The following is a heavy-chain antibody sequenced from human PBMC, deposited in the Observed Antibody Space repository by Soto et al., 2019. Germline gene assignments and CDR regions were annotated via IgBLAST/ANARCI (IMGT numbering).Heavy chain of an antibody. CDR1: GFTFSSYG. D-gene: IGHD2-21*01. J-gene: IGHJ4*02. CDR2: IWYDGSNK. CDR3: ARDLSAIAIDY. V-gene: IGHV3-33*01. Sequence: QVQLVESGGGVVQPGRSLRLSCAASGFTFSSYGMHWVRQAPGKGLEWVAVIWYDGSNKYYADSVKGRFTISRDNSKNTRYLQMNSLRAEDTAVYYCARDLSAIAIDYWGQGTLVTVSS.